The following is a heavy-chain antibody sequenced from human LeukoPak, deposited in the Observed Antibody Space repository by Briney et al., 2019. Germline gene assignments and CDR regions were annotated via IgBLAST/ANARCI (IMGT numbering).Heavy chain of an antibody. CDR1: GGSISSYY. CDR2: IYYSGST. Sequence: PSETLSLTCTVSGGSISSYYWSWTRQPPGKGLEWIGYIYYSGSTNYNPSLKSRVTISVDTSKNQFSLKLSSVTAADTAVYYCAREVATMVRGVPPRGTRYFDLWGRGTLVTVSS. CDR3: AREVATMVRGVPPRGTRYFDL. V-gene: IGHV4-59*12. D-gene: IGHD3-10*01. J-gene: IGHJ2*01.